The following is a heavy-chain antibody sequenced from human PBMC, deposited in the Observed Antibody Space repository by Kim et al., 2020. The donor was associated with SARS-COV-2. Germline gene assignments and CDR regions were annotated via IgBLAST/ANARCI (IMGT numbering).Heavy chain of an antibody. D-gene: IGHD3-10*01. CDR1: GGTFSSYA. J-gene: IGHJ5*02. CDR3: ARDVYYYGSGDTVVVCWFDP. V-gene: IGHV1-69*13. CDR2: IIPIFGTA. Sequence: SVKVSCKASGGTFSSYAISWVRQAPGQGLEWMGGIIPIFGTANYAQKFQGRVTITADESTSTAYMELSSLRSEDTAVYYCARDVYYYGSGDTVVVCWFDPWGQGTLVTVSS.